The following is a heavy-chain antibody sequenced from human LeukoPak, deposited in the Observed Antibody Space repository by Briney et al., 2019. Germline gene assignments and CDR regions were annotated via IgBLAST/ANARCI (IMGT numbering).Heavy chain of an antibody. CDR1: GYIFTELS. Sequence: ASVKVSCKVSGYIFTELSMHWVRQAPGQGLEWMGWIDPNSGDTKYAQRFQGRVTMTRGTSITTAYMEVSRLRSDDTAVYYCAGPATPGSCSNDVCYLDYWGQGTVVTVSS. D-gene: IGHD2-8*01. V-gene: IGHV1-2*02. CDR3: AGPATPGSCSNDVCYLDY. CDR2: IDPNSGDT. J-gene: IGHJ4*02.